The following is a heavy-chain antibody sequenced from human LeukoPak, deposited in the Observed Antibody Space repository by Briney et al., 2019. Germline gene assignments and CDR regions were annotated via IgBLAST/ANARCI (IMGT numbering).Heavy chain of an antibody. Sequence: GASVKVSCKASGYTFTSYDINWVRQATGQGLEWMGWINPNSGGTNYAQKFQGRVTMTRDTSISTAYMELSRLRSDDTAVYYCAREIELSSVDYWGQGTLVTVSS. D-gene: IGHD1-1*01. CDR3: AREIELSSVDY. CDR2: INPNSGGT. V-gene: IGHV1-2*02. J-gene: IGHJ4*02. CDR1: GYTFTSYD.